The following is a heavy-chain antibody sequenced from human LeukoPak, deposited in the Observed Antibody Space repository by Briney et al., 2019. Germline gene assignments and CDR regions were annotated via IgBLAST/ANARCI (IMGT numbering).Heavy chain of an antibody. Sequence: SETLSLTCTVSGGSIRSSSSYWGWVRQPPGKGLEWIGYIYYSGSTNYNPSLKSRVTISVDTSKNQFSLKLSSVTAADTAVYYCARDLGAAAAIDYWGQGTLVTVSS. CDR3: ARDLGAAAAIDY. CDR1: GGSIRSSSSY. V-gene: IGHV4-61*01. J-gene: IGHJ4*02. D-gene: IGHD6-13*01. CDR2: IYYSGST.